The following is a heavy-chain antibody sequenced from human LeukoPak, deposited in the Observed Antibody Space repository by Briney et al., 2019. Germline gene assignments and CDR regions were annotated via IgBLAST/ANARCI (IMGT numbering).Heavy chain of an antibody. CDR2: ISSSSTYI. CDR3: ARGYTSSWQAFDV. Sequence: PGGSLRLSCAASGFTFSIYSMSWVRQAPGKGLEWVSSISSSSTYIYYADSVKGRFTISRDNAKSSLYLQMNTLRAEDTAVYYCARGYTSSWQAFDVWGQGTMVTVSS. V-gene: IGHV3-21*01. J-gene: IGHJ3*01. D-gene: IGHD6-13*01. CDR1: GFTFSIYS.